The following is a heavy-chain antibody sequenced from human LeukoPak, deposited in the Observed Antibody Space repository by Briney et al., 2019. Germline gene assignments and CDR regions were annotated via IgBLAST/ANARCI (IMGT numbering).Heavy chain of an antibody. Sequence: GRSLRLSCAASGFTFVDYAMHWVRQAPGKGREWVSGISWNSGSIGYADSVKGRFTISRDNAKNSLYLQMNSLRAEDMALYYCAKDLGNTIFGVVSNAFDIWGQGTMVTVSS. J-gene: IGHJ3*02. CDR1: GFTFVDYA. CDR2: ISWNSGSI. CDR3: AKDLGNTIFGVVSNAFDI. D-gene: IGHD3-3*01. V-gene: IGHV3-9*03.